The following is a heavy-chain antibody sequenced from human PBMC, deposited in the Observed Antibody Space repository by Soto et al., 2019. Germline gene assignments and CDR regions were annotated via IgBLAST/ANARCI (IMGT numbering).Heavy chain of an antibody. J-gene: IGHJ3*02. CDR3: AREGSGGMATRAFDI. CDR1: GGSISSGGYY. D-gene: IGHD2-8*02. CDR2: IYYSRST. V-gene: IGHV4-31*03. Sequence: SETLSLTCTVSGGSISSGGYYWSWIRQHPGKGLEWIGYIYYSRSTYYNPSLKSRVTISVDASKNQFSLKLSSVTAADTAVYYCAREGSGGMATRAFDIWGQGTMVTVSS.